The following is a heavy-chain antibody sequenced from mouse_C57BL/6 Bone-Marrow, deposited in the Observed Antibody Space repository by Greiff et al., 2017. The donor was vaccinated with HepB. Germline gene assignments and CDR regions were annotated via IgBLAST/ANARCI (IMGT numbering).Heavy chain of an antibody. Sequence: MLVESGGGLVKPGGSLKLSCAASGFTFRSYAMSWVRQTPEKRLEWVATISDGGSYTYYPDNVKGRFTISRDNAKNNLYLQMSHLKSEDTAMYYCARDRAYYYGSTDAMDYWGQGTSVTVSS. CDR3: ARDRAYYYGSTDAMDY. CDR1: GFTFRSYA. J-gene: IGHJ4*01. D-gene: IGHD1-1*01. V-gene: IGHV5-4*03. CDR2: ISDGGSYT.